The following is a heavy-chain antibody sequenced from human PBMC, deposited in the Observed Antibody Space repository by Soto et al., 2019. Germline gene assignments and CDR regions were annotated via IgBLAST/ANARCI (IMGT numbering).Heavy chain of an antibody. CDR3: AKDGASVATMIVVVIYYFDY. Sequence: GGSLRLSCAASGFTFSSYAMSWVRQAPGKGLEWVSAISGSGGSTYYADSVKGRLTISRDNSKNTLYLQMNSLRAEDTAVYYCAKDGASVATMIVVVIYYFDYWGQGTLVTVSS. D-gene: IGHD3-22*01. V-gene: IGHV3-23*01. J-gene: IGHJ4*02. CDR2: ISGSGGST. CDR1: GFTFSSYA.